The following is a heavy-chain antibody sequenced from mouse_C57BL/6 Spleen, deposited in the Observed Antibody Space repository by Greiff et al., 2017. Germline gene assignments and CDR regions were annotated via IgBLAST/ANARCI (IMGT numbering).Heavy chain of an antibody. J-gene: IGHJ2*01. D-gene: IGHD1-1*01. CDR1: GYTFTDYN. V-gene: IGHV1-22*01. Sequence: VQLQQSGPELVKPGASVKMSCKASGYTFTDYNMHWVKQSHGKSLEWIGYINPNNGGTSYNQKFKGKATLTVNKASSTAYMELRSLTSEDSAVYYCARSYYGSSFDYWGQGTTLTVSS. CDR3: ARSYYGSSFDY. CDR2: INPNNGGT.